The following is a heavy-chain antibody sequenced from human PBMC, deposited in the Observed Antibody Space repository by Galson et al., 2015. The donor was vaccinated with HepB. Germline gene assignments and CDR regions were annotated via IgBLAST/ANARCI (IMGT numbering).Heavy chain of an antibody. D-gene: IGHD2-15*01. V-gene: IGHV3-7*03. CDR1: GFTFSSYW. CDR3: ASFHSLHWYFDL. CDR2: IKQDGSEK. J-gene: IGHJ2*01. Sequence: SLRLSCAASGFTFSSYWMSWVRQAPGKGLEWVANIKQDGSEKYYVDSVKGRFTISRDNAKNSLYLQMNSLRAEDTAVYYCASFHSLHWYFDLWGRGTLVTVSS.